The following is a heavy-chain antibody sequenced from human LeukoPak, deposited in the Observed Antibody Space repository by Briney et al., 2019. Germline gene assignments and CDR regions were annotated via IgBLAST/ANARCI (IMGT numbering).Heavy chain of an antibody. J-gene: IGHJ3*02. CDR3: ARKGRAHAFDI. CDR2: IYSGGST. Sequence: GGSLRLSCAASGFTVSSNYMIWVPQAPGKGLEWVSVIYSGGSTYYADSVKGRFTISRDNSKNTLYLQMNSLRAEDTAVYYCARKGRAHAFDIWGQGTMVTVSS. CDR1: GFTVSSNY. V-gene: IGHV3-66*01.